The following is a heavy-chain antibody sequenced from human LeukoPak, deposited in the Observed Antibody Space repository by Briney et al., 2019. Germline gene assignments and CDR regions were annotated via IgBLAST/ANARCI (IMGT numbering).Heavy chain of an antibody. D-gene: IGHD2-8*01. CDR1: GFTFSSYS. CDR2: ISSSSSTI. CDR3: AREWVLNYDY. Sequence: GGSLRLSCAASGFTFSSYSMNWDRQAPGKGLEWVSYISSSSSTIYYADSVKGRFTISRDNAKNSLYLQMNSLRAEDTAVYYCAREWVLNYDYWGQGTLVTVSS. V-gene: IGHV3-48*01. J-gene: IGHJ4*02.